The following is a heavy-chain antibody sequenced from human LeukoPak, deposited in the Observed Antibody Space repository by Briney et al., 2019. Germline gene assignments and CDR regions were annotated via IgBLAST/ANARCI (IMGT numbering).Heavy chain of an antibody. CDR1: GGTFSSYA. J-gene: IGHJ4*02. V-gene: IGHV1-69*04. D-gene: IGHD3-22*01. Sequence: ASVNVFCKASGGTFSSYAISWVRQAPGQGLEWMGRIIPILGIANYAQKFQGRVTITADKSTSTAYMELSSLRSEDTAVYYCAREDSSGPNDYWGQGTLVTVSS. CDR2: IIPILGIA. CDR3: AREDSSGPNDY.